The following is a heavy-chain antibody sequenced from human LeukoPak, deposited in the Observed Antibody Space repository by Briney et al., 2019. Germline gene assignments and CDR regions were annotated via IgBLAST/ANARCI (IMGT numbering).Heavy chain of an antibody. V-gene: IGHV3-48*03. CDR1: GFTFSSYE. CDR2: ISSSGSTI. CDR3: ARAPGHMGFFDY. Sequence: QAGGSLRLSCAASGFTFSSYEMNWVRQAPGKGLEWVSYISSSGSTIYYADSVKGRFTISRDNAKNSLYLQMNSLRAEDTAVYYCARAPGHMGFFDYWGQGSLVTVSS. D-gene: IGHD2-21*01. J-gene: IGHJ4*02.